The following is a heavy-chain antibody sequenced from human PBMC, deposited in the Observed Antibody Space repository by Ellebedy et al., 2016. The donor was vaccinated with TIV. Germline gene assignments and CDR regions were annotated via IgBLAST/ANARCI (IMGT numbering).Heavy chain of an antibody. CDR3: ARMTSRGFSTPAY. CDR2: VFHSGST. CDR1: HFAIRGGYY. Sequence: SETLSLTXSVSHFAIRGGYYWGWIRQTPGKGLGWIGSVFHSGSTYYNPSLRSRVTMSVDTSKNQLSLKISSVTAADTAIYYCARMTSRGFSTPAYWGQGTQVTVSS. V-gene: IGHV4-38-2*02. D-gene: IGHD5-12*01. J-gene: IGHJ4*02.